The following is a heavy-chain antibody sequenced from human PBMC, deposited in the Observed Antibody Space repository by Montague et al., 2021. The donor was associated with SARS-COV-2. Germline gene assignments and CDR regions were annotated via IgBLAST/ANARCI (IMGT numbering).Heavy chain of an antibody. CDR3: ARVGSSGWYAPGYFDY. CDR1: GGSISSYY. D-gene: IGHD6-19*01. V-gene: IGHV4-59*05. Sequence: SETLSLTCTVSGGSISSYYWSWIRQPPGKGLEWFGSISYSGSTYYNPSLKGRVTISVDTSKHQFSLRLSSVTAADTAVYYCARVGSSGWYAPGYFDYWGQGTLVTVSS. CDR2: ISYSGST. J-gene: IGHJ4*02.